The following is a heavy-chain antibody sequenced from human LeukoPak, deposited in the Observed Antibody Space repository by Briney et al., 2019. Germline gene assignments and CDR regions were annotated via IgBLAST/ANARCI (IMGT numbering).Heavy chain of an antibody. D-gene: IGHD6-13*01. CDR3: ARSQVAAAGTRGAFDI. CDR1: GGTFSSYA. Sequence: GASVKVSCKASGGTFSSYAISWVRQAPGQGLEWMGRIIPILGIANYAQKFQGRVTITADKSTSTAYMELSSLRSEDTAVYYCARSQVAAAGTRGAFDIWGQGTMVTVSS. V-gene: IGHV1-69*04. J-gene: IGHJ3*02. CDR2: IIPILGIA.